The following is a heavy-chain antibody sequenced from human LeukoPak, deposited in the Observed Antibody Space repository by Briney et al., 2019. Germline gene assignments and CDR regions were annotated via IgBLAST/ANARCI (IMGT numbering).Heavy chain of an antibody. CDR3: ATERGRHFDY. CDR2: INPSGGST. CDR1: GYTFTSYY. V-gene: IGHV1-46*01. D-gene: IGHD1-26*01. J-gene: IGHJ4*02. Sequence: GASVKVSCKASGYTFTSYYMHWVRQAPGQGLEWMGIINPSGGSTSYAQKFQGRVTMTEDTSTDTAYMELSSLRSEDTAVYYCATERGRHFDYWGQGTLVTVSS.